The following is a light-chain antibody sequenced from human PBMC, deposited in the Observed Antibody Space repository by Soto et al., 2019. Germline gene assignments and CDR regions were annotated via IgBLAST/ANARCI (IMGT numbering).Light chain of an antibody. Sequence: DIQMTQSPSTLSASVGDRVIITCRASQSINSWLAWYQQKPGKAPKLLIYKASSLESGVPSRFSGSGSGTEFTLTISSLQPYDFATYYCQQYNSYWTFGQGTKVEVK. CDR3: QQYNSYWT. CDR1: QSINSW. J-gene: IGKJ1*01. CDR2: KAS. V-gene: IGKV1-5*03.